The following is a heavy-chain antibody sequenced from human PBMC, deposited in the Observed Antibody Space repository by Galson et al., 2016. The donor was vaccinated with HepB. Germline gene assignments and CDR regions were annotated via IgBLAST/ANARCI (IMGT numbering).Heavy chain of an antibody. D-gene: IGHD3-16*01. CDR1: GGTFNRYT. V-gene: IGHV1-69*02. J-gene: IGHJ3*02. CDR2: IIPLLGIA. CDR3: CFKETDGFDI. Sequence: SVKVSCKASGGTFNRYTINWVRQAPGQGLEWMGRIIPLLGIAKYAQKFQDRVTITADKSTSTAYMELSSLRSEDTAVFYCCFKETDGFDIWGQGTMVTVSS.